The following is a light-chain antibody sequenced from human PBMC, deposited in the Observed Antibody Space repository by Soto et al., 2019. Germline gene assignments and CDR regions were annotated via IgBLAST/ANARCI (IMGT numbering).Light chain of an antibody. J-gene: IGLJ2*01. Sequence: QSALTQPASVSGSPGQSITISCTGTSSDVGGYNYVSWYQQHPVKAPKLMIYDVSNRPLGVSNRFSGSKSGNTASLTISGLQAEDEADYYCSSYTSSSTRGVFGGGTKLTVL. V-gene: IGLV2-14*01. CDR1: SSDVGGYNY. CDR2: DVS. CDR3: SSYTSSSTRGV.